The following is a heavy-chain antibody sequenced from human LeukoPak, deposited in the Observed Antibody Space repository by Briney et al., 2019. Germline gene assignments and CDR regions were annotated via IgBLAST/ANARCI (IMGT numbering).Heavy chain of an antibody. D-gene: IGHD6-6*01. V-gene: IGHV3-20*04. CDR3: ARERGVYSSSRALDY. J-gene: IGHJ4*02. CDR1: GFTFDDYG. CDR2: INWNGGST. Sequence: GGSLRLSCAASGFTFDDYGMSWVRQAPGKWLEWVSGINWNGGSTGYADSVKGRFTISRDNAKNSLYLQMNSLRAEDTALYYCARERGVYSSSRALDYWGQGTLVTVSS.